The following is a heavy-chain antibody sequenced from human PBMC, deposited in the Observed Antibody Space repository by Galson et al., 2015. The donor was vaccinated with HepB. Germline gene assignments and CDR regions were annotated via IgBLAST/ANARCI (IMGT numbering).Heavy chain of an antibody. Sequence: SLRLSCAASGFTFSSYAMSWVRQAPGKGLEWVSAISGSGGSTYYADSVKGRFTISRDNSKNTLYLQMNSLRAEGTAVYYCAKLYYDILTGYYTDYFDYWGQGTLVTVSS. J-gene: IGHJ4*02. V-gene: IGHV3-23*01. CDR1: GFTFSSYA. CDR2: ISGSGGST. CDR3: AKLYYDILTGYYTDYFDY. D-gene: IGHD3-9*01.